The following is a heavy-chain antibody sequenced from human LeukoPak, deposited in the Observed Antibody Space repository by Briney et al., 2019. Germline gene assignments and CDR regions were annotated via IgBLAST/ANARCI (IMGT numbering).Heavy chain of an antibody. V-gene: IGHV3-23*01. CDR1: GFTFSSYA. Sequence: PGGSLRLSCAASGFTFSSYAMSWVRQAPGKGLEWVSAISGSGGSTYYADSVKGRFTISRDNSKNRLYLQMNSLRAEDTAVYYCAKDQLLLWFGELLPPDYWGQGTLVTVSS. J-gene: IGHJ4*02. CDR2: ISGSGGST. D-gene: IGHD3-10*01. CDR3: AKDQLLLWFGELLPPDY.